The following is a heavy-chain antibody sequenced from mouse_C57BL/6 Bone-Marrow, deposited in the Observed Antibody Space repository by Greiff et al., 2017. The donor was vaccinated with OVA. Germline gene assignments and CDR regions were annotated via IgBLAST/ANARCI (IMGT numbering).Heavy chain of an antibody. J-gene: IGHJ3*01. Sequence: QVQLQQPGAELVKPGASVKVSCKASGYTFTSYWMHWVKQRPGQGLEWIGRIHPSDSDTNYNQKFKGKATLTVDKSSSTAYMQLSSLISEDSSVYYCAIYGYYDYRSLAYWGQGTLVTVSA. D-gene: IGHD2-4*01. CDR2: IHPSDSDT. V-gene: IGHV1-74*01. CDR3: AIYGYYDYRSLAY. CDR1: GYTFTSYW.